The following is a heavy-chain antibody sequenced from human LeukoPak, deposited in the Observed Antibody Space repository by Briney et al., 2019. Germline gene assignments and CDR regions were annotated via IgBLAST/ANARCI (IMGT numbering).Heavy chain of an antibody. J-gene: IGHJ6*02. Sequence: SETLSLTCTVSGGSISSSSYYWGWIRQPPGKGLEWIGRIYYSGSTYYNPSLKSRVTISVDTSKNQFSLKLSSVTAADTAVYYCAVVTAIPGYYYYYGMDVWGQGTTVTVSS. CDR3: AVVTAIPGYYYYYGMDV. CDR1: GGSISSSSYY. CDR2: IYYSGST. V-gene: IGHV4-39*07. D-gene: IGHD2-21*02.